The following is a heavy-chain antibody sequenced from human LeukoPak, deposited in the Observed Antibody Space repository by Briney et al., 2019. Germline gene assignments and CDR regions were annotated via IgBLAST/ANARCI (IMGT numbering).Heavy chain of an antibody. CDR1: GFTFSNYG. CDR3: AKDRSFYYDSSGQGPLVY. V-gene: IGHV3-30*02. J-gene: IGHJ4*02. CDR2: ISGNGSNK. Sequence: GGSLRLSCAASGFTFSNYGMPWVRQAPGKGLEWVTFISGNGSNKTYADSVKGRFTHSRNNSKNTLYLQMNSRRAEDSAVYNCAKDRSFYYDSSGQGPLVYWGQGPLVTVS. D-gene: IGHD3-22*01.